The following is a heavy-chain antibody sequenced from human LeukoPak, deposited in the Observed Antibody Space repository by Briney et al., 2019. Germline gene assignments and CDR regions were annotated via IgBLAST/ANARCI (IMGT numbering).Heavy chain of an antibody. CDR3: ARGGAFDI. CDR1: GFIFSSYA. V-gene: IGHV3-23*03. J-gene: IGHJ3*02. CDR2: IYSGGTT. Sequence: GGSLRLSCAASGFIFSSYAMNWVRQAPGKGLEWVSIIYSGGTTYYVDSVKGRFTISRDNSKNTLYLQVNCLRAEDTAVYYCARGGAFDIWGQGTKVTVSS.